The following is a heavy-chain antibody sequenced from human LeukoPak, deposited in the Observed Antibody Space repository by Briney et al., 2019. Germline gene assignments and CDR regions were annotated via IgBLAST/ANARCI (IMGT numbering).Heavy chain of an antibody. J-gene: IGHJ4*02. V-gene: IGHV4-39*01. CDR3: ARHGSTDYFDY. CDR2: IYYSGST. Sequence: SETLSLTCAVSGGSISSTTSYWGWIRQPPGKGLEWIGRIYYSGSTFYNPSLKSRVTISVATSKNQLSLRLSSVTAADTAVYYCARHGSTDYFDYWGQGTLVAVSS. CDR1: GGSISSTTSY. D-gene: IGHD2-2*03.